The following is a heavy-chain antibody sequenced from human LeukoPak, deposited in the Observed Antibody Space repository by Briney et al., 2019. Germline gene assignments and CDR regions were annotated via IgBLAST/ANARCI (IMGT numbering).Heavy chain of an antibody. J-gene: IGHJ4*02. V-gene: IGHV5-51*01. D-gene: IGHD2-15*01. Sequence: GESLKISCKGSGYSLNTYWIGWVRQMPGKGLEWMGIIYPGDSDTKYSPSFQGQVTISADKSISTAYLQWSSLKASDTAMYYCARTYLRYCSGGSCYYFDYWGQGTLVTVSS. CDR1: GYSLNTYW. CDR2: IYPGDSDT. CDR3: ARTYLRYCSGGSCYYFDY.